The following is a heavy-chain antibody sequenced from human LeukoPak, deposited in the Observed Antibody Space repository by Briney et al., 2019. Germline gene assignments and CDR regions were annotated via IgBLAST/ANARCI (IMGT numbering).Heavy chain of an antibody. V-gene: IGHV3-30*19. CDR2: ISFDGANK. J-gene: IGHJ4*02. D-gene: IGHD3-10*01. CDR3: AKVGQVGIWFGELDLDY. CDR1: GFTFSSYG. Sequence: PGGSLRLSCAASGFTFSSYGMHWVRQAPGKGLEWVAVISFDGANKYYADSVKGRFTISRDNSKNTLDLQMNSLRAEDTAVYYCAKVGQVGIWFGELDLDYWGQGTLVTVSS.